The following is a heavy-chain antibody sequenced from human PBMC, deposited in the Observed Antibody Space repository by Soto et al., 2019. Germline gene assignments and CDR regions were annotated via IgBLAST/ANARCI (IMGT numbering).Heavy chain of an antibody. CDR1: GYTFSSYA. J-gene: IGHJ4*02. V-gene: IGHV1-3*01. Sequence: ASVKVTCKASGYTFSSYAMHWVRQAPGQRLEWMGWINAGYGNTKSSQKFQDRVTISRDTSASTAYMELTSLRSEDTAVYYCARDTGDGTFDFWGQGTLVTVSS. CDR2: INAGYGNT. CDR3: ARDTGDGTFDF. D-gene: IGHD7-27*01.